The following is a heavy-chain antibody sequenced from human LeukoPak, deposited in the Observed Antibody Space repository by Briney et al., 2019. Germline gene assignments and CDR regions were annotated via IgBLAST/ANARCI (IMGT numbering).Heavy chain of an antibody. CDR3: ARDFTTGTTSDYYYGMDV. CDR2: TYYRSKWYN. Sequence: SQTLSLTCAISGDSVSSNSAAWNWIRQSPSRGLEWLGRTYYRSKWYNDYAVSVKSRITINPDTSKNQFSQQLNSVTPEDTAVYYCARDFTTGTTSDYYYGMDVWGQGTTVTVSS. V-gene: IGHV6-1*01. J-gene: IGHJ6*02. D-gene: IGHD1-1*01. CDR1: GDSVSSNSAA.